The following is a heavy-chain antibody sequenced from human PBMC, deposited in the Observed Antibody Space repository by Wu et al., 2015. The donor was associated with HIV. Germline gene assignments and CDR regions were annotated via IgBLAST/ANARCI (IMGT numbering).Heavy chain of an antibody. J-gene: IGHJ4*02. CDR3: AKVVHYYDGWGLDS. CDR1: GYRFLSYG. V-gene: IGHV1-18*01. Sequence: QVQLVQSGAEVKKPGASVKVSCKASGYRFLSYGISWVRQAPGQGLEWMGWIGVYNGDTNYAQKFRGRVTVTADAPTSTAYMELRSLRSDDTATYYCAKVVHYYDGWGLDSWGQGTLVTV. D-gene: IGHD3-16*01. CDR2: IGVYNGDT.